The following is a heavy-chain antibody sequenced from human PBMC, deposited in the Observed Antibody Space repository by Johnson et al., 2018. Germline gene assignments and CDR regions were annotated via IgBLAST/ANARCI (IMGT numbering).Heavy chain of an antibody. V-gene: IGHV3-21*01. CDR3: ACPPYFYDSSGSSLDTEHDALDL. J-gene: IGHJ3*01. CDR2: ISSSSSYI. D-gene: IGHD3-22*01. Sequence: VQLVESGGGLVKPGGSLRLSCAASGFTFSSYSMNWVRQAPGKGLEWVSSISSSSSYIYYADSVKGRFTISRDNAKNSLYLQMNSLIAEDTVVYYCACPPYFYDSSGSSLDTEHDALDLWGQGTMVTVAS. CDR1: GFTFSSYS.